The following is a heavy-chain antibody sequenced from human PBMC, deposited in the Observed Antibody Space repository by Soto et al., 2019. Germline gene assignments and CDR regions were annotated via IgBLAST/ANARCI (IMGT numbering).Heavy chain of an antibody. V-gene: IGHV4-34*01. CDR2: IDNRGRT. CDR3: AKKGVEAARGAINV. CDR1: GGFFSSNC. D-gene: IGHD5-12*01. Sequence: QVQLQQWGAGLVKPSETLSLTCAVHGGFFSSNCWMWIRQPPVKGLEWIGEIDNRGRTNYHPSLMSLGTVALDTSMSQVSLVANCVHAVDTTVDYGAKKGVEAARGAINVWGQGELGTGSS. J-gene: IGHJ4*02.